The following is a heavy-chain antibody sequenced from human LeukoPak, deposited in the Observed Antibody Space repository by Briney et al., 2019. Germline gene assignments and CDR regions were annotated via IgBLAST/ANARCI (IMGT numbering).Heavy chain of an antibody. CDR2: IIPIFGTA. V-gene: IGHV1-69*01. CDR1: GGTFSSYA. D-gene: IGHD3-22*01. Sequence: SVKVSCKASGGTFSSYAISWVRQAPGQGLEWMGGIIPIFGTANYAQKFQGRVTITADESTSTAYMELSILRSEDTAVYYCARDAYYYDSSGYYTGLPSDYWGQGTLVTVSS. CDR3: ARDAYYYDSSGYYTGLPSDY. J-gene: IGHJ4*02.